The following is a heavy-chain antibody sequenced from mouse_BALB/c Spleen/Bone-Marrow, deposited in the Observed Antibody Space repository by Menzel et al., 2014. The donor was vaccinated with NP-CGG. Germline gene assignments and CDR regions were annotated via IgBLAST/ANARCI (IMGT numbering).Heavy chain of an antibody. CDR2: INPSNGRT. D-gene: IGHD1-2*01. V-gene: IGHV1S81*02. Sequence: QVQLQQSGAELVKPGASVKLSCKASGYAFTSYWMHWVKQWPGQGLEWIGEINPSNGRTNYNEKFKSKATLTVDKSSSTAYMQLSSLTSEDSAVYYCARGDGLAWFAYWGQGTLVTVSA. CDR1: GYAFTSYW. CDR3: ARGDGLAWFAY. J-gene: IGHJ3*01.